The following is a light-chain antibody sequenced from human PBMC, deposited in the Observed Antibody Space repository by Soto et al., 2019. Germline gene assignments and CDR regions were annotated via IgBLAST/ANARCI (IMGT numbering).Light chain of an antibody. CDR3: QQYNNWPSLT. Sequence: EIVMTQSPATLSVSPGERATLSCRASQSVRSNLAWYHQKPGQAPRLLIYGASTRATGIPARFSGSGSGTEFTLTISSLHSEDFAVYYCQQYNNWPSLTFGGGTKVEIK. J-gene: IGKJ4*01. CDR1: QSVRSN. CDR2: GAS. V-gene: IGKV3-15*01.